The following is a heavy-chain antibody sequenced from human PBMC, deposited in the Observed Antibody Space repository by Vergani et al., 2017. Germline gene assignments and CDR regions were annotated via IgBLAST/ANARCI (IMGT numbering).Heavy chain of an antibody. CDR1: GFTFSSYA. CDR2: ISGSGGST. Sequence: EVQLLESGGGLVQPGGSLRLSCAASGFTFSSYAMSWVRQAPGKGLEWVSAISGSGGSTYYADSVKGRFTISRDNSKNTLYLQMNSLRAEDTAVYYCARDSGGYSYGHLFDYWGQGTLVTVSS. V-gene: IGHV3-23*01. D-gene: IGHD5-18*01. J-gene: IGHJ4*02. CDR3: ARDSGGYSYGHLFDY.